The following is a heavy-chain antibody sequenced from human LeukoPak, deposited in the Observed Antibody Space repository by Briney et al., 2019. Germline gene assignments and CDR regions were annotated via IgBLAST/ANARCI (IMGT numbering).Heavy chain of an antibody. CDR3: ARHLSVVPAAMPDAFDI. CDR1: GFTFSSYW. D-gene: IGHD2-2*01. Sequence: RPGGSLRLSCAASGFTFSSYWMSWVRQAPGKGLEWVANIKQDGSEKYYVDSVKGRFTISRDNAKNSLYLQMNSLRAEDTAVYYCARHLSVVPAAMPDAFDIWGQGTMVTVSS. V-gene: IGHV3-7*01. J-gene: IGHJ3*02. CDR2: IKQDGSEK.